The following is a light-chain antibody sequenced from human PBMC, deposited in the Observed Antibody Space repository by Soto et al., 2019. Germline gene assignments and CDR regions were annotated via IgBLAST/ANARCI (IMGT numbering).Light chain of an antibody. V-gene: IGKV3-15*01. CDR1: QSVSSN. CDR3: QQSHSIPWT. Sequence: IVMTQSPATLSVSPGERATLSCRASQSVSSNLAWYRQKPGQAPRLLIYGASTRATGIPARFSGSGSGTEFTLTITSLQPEDFATYYCQQSHSIPWTFGQGTKVDIK. J-gene: IGKJ1*01. CDR2: GAS.